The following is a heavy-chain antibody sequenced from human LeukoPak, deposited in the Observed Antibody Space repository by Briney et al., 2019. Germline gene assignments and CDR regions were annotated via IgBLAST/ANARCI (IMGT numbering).Heavy chain of an antibody. Sequence: PGGSLRLSCAASGFTFSSYSMNWVRQAPGKGLGWVSYISTSSTSYHADSVKGRFAISRDYSRNTVYLQMNSLRAEDTAVYYCANLPSDYCSSTSCYNWGQGTLVTVSS. CDR2: ISTSSTS. V-gene: IGHV3-48*01. J-gene: IGHJ4*02. CDR3: ANLPSDYCSSTSCYN. CDR1: GFTFSSYS. D-gene: IGHD2-2*01.